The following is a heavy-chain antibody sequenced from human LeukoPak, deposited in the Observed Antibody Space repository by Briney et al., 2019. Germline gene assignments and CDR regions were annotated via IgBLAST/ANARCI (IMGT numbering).Heavy chain of an antibody. CDR3: ARQAAGVVY. D-gene: IGHD6-13*01. CDR2: VSRKGDST. J-gene: IGHJ4*02. V-gene: IGHV3-64*02. CDR1: GFTFSTYA. Sequence: PGGPLRLSCAASGFTFSTYAMHWVRQAPGKGLEYVSGVSRKGDSTYYADSVKGRFTISRDNSKNTLYLQMGGLRAEDMAVYYCARQAAGVVYWGQGTLVTVSS.